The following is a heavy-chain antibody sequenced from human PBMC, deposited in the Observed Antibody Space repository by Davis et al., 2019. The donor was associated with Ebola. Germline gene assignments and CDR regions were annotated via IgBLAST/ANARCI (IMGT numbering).Heavy chain of an antibody. CDR2: ISPDGSDK. V-gene: IGHV3-30*18. Sequence: GGSLRLSCAASGISFSNYGMFWVRQAPGQVMEWVAVISPDGSDKNYADSGKGRFTISRDNSKNTLDLQMNSLRPEDTAVYYCVKTRSNWWNDALEIWGRGTMVIVSS. J-gene: IGHJ3*02. CDR3: VKTRSNWWNDALEI. CDR1: GISFSNYG. D-gene: IGHD2-8*02.